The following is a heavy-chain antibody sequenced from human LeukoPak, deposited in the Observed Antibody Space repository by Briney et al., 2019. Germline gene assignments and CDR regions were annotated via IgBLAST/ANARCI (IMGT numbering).Heavy chain of an antibody. CDR1: GFTFSSYS. V-gene: IGHV3-21*01. J-gene: IGHJ4*02. Sequence: PGGSLRLSCAASGFTFSSYSMNWVRQAPGKGLEWVSSISSSSSYIYYADSVKGRFTISRDNAKNSLYLQMNSLRAEDTAVYYCARRSDFWSGYDYWGQGTLVTVCS. CDR3: ARRSDFWSGYDY. D-gene: IGHD3-3*01. CDR2: ISSSSSYI.